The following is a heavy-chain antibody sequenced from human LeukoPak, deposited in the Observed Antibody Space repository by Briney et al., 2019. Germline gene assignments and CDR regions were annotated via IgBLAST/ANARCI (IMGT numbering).Heavy chain of an antibody. Sequence: PSETLSLTCTASGGSINSSSYYWGWIRQPPGKGLEWIGSIYYSGSTYYNPSLKSRVTISVDTSKNQFSLKLSSVTSADTAVYYCASYDSSGYYYGYWGQGTLVTVSS. CDR1: GGSINSSSYY. J-gene: IGHJ4*02. CDR2: IYYSGST. V-gene: IGHV4-39*01. CDR3: ASYDSSGYYYGY. D-gene: IGHD3-22*01.